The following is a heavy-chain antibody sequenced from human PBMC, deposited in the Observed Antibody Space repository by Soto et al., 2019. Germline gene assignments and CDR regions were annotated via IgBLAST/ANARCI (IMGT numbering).Heavy chain of an antibody. CDR1: GYTSVDLA. V-gene: IGHV1-3*01. D-gene: IGHD6-25*01. Sequence: QVPFWHSGAGGKKPGPPGRVPYRLQGYTSVDLAIIGLGQPPEKSPEWMGWINGGNGKTKYSQSFRGRVTITRDTSATTSYMELSNLRSEDAAVYYCTRDNGYQVLWVWGPGTTVTVSS. CDR3: TRDNGYQVLWV. CDR2: INGGNGKT. J-gene: IGHJ6*02.